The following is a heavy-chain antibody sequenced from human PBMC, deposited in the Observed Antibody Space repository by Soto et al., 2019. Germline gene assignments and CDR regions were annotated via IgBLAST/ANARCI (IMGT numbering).Heavy chain of an antibody. J-gene: IGHJ4*02. V-gene: IGHV1-46*01. Sequence: QVQLVQSGAEVKKPGASVKISCKSSGYTFTSYDMHWVRQAPGQGLEWMGMINPSGGSTNYAQRFQGRVTMTRDTSTSTVYMDLSELRSEDTAVYYCARGFCTTTTCLVGDFWGQGTLVTVSS. D-gene: IGHD2-2*01. CDR3: ARGFCTTTTCLVGDF. CDR1: GYTFTSYD. CDR2: INPSGGST.